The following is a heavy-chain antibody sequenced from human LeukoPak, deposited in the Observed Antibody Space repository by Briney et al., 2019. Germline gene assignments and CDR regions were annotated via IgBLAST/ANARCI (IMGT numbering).Heavy chain of an antibody. Sequence: GGSLRLSCAASGFTFSSYGMHWVRQAPGKGLEWVAFIRYDGSNKYYADSVKGRFTISRDNSKNTLYLQMNSLRAEDTAVYYCARGRYSSSPWWFDPWGQGTLVTVSS. V-gene: IGHV3-30*02. CDR3: ARGRYSSSPWWFDP. CDR1: GFTFSSYG. D-gene: IGHD6-6*01. CDR2: IRYDGSNK. J-gene: IGHJ5*02.